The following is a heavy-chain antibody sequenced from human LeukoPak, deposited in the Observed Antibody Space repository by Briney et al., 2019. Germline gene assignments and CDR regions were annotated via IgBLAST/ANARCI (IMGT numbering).Heavy chain of an antibody. J-gene: IGHJ4*02. D-gene: IGHD3-3*01. CDR1: GFTFSTYA. V-gene: IGHV3-23*01. CDR3: AKDRSAWPTNFDS. CDR2: ISSSGGTT. Sequence: PGGSPRLSCAASGFTFSTYAVNWVRQAPGKGLEWVSAISSSGGTTYYADSVKGRFSISRDNSKNTLYLRMNSLRAEDTAIYYCAKDRSAWPTNFDSWGQGTLVTVSA.